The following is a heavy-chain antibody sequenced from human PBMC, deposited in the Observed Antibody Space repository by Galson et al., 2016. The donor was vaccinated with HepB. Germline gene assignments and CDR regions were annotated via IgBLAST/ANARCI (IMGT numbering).Heavy chain of an antibody. CDR3: AKWGGSGYDWARLDY. Sequence: SLRLSCAASGFTFNSYAMHWVRQAPGRGLEWVTIISYDGDNEHYAEAGKGRFTISRDNSKNTPYLQMDSLRVEDTAVYYCAKWGGSGYDWARLDYWGQGTLVTVSS. D-gene: IGHD5-12*01. CDR1: GFTFNSYA. CDR2: ISYDGDNE. V-gene: IGHV3-30*18. J-gene: IGHJ4*02.